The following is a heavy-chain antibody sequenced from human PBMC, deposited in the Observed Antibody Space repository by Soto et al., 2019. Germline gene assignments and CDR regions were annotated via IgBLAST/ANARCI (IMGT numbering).Heavy chain of an antibody. CDR3: ARSSRVAVAGLFIDY. CDR1: GYTFTSYY. D-gene: IGHD6-19*01. Sequence: ASVKVSCKASGYTFTSYYMHWVRQAPGQGLEWMGIINPSGGSTSYAQKFQGRVTMTRDTSTSTVYMELSSLRPEDTAVYYCARSSRVAVAGLFIDYWGQGTLVTVSS. J-gene: IGHJ4*02. V-gene: IGHV1-46*01. CDR2: INPSGGST.